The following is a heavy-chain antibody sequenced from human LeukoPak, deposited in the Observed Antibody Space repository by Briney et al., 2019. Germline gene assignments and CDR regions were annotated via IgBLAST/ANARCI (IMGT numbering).Heavy chain of an antibody. J-gene: IGHJ6*03. D-gene: IGHD6-19*01. CDR2: MNPNSGNT. Sequence: ASVKVSCKASGYTFTSYDINWVRQATGQGLEWMGWMNPNSGNTGYAQKFQGRVTITRNTSISTAYMELSSLRSEDTAVYYCARAVAGNHYYYYYLDVWGKGTAVTVSS. CDR1: GYTFTSYD. V-gene: IGHV1-8*03. CDR3: ARAVAGNHYYYYYLDV.